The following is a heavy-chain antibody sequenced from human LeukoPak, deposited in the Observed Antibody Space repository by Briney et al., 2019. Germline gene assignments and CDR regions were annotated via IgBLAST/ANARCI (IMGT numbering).Heavy chain of an antibody. CDR2: IYYSGST. J-gene: IGHJ4*02. CDR1: GGSISSSSYY. CDR3: ARMNSDFWSGYYLDY. Sequence: SETLSLTCTVSGGSISSSSYYWGWIRQPPGKGLEWIGSIYYSGSTYYNPSLKSRVSISVDTSKNQFSLKLSSMTAADTAVYYCARMNSDFWSGYYLDYWGQGTLVTVSS. V-gene: IGHV4-39*07. D-gene: IGHD3-3*01.